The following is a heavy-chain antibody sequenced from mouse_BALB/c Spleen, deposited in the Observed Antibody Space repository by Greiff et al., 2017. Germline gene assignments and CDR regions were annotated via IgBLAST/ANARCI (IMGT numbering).Heavy chain of an antibody. CDR2: INPGSGGT. CDR1: GYAFTNYL. J-gene: IGHJ4*01. D-gene: IGHD1-1*01. CDR3: ARWGSRENYAMDD. V-gene: IGHV1-54*01. Sequence: VQLQQSGAELVRPGTSVKVSCKASGYAFTNYLIEWVKQRPGQGLEWIGVINPGSGGTNYNEKFKGKATLTADKSSSTAYMQLSSLTSDDSAVYFCARWGSRENYAMDDWGQGTSVTVSS.